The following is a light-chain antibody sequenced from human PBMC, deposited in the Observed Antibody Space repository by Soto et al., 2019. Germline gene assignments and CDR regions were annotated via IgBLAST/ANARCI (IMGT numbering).Light chain of an antibody. J-gene: IGLJ7*01. CDR2: EVS. Sequence: QSALTQPASVSGSPGQSITISCTGTSNDVGGHAHVSWYQQHPGKAPKLIIYEVSKRPLGVSYRFSGSKSGNTASLTISGLQAEDEADYHCSSFSGTTTPVVFGTGTQLTVL. CDR1: SNDVGGHAH. CDR3: SSFSGTTTPVV. V-gene: IGLV2-14*01.